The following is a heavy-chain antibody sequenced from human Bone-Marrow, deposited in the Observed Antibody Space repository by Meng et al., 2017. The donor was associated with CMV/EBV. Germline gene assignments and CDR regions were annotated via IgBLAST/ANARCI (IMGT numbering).Heavy chain of an antibody. D-gene: IGHD1-26*01. V-gene: IGHV3-30*04. CDR2: ISYDGSNK. Sequence: GESLKISCAASGFTFSSYAMHWVRQAPGKGLEWVAVISYDGSNKYYADSVKGRFTISRDNSKNTLYLQMNSLRAEDTAVYYCARDEGYSGSLDYWGQGTLVTVSS. CDR3: ARDEGYSGSLDY. CDR1: GFTFSSYA. J-gene: IGHJ4*02.